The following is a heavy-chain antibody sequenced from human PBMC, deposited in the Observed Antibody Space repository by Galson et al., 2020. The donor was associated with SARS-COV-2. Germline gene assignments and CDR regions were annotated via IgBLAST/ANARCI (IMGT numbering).Heavy chain of an antibody. Sequence: GESLKISCAASGFAFSSYALRWVRPAPGKGLEWVSVISGFDGRPYQAASVKGRFTTSRDNSKNTLYLQMNSLRAEDTAVYYCAKETRYTAYGRGDTTLFDYWGQGTLVTVSS. CDR2: ISGFDGRP. D-gene: IGHD3-10*01. V-gene: IGHV3-23*01. J-gene: IGHJ4*02. CDR1: GFAFSSYA. CDR3: AKETRYTAYGRGDTTLFDY.